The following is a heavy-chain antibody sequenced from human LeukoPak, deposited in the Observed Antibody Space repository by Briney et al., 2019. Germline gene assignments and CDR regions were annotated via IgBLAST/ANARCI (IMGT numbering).Heavy chain of an antibody. V-gene: IGHV3-20*04. Sequence: VGSLSLPWGASGLNFDEYGMNLVLEAPGKGLEWVSGINWNGGSTGYVDSVKGRFTISRDNAKSSLYLQMNSLRADDTALYYCARVWVGYQWELGATDYWGQGTLVTVSS. CDR3: ARVWVGYQWELGATDY. J-gene: IGHJ4*02. D-gene: IGHD1-26*01. CDR2: INWNGGST. CDR1: GLNFDEYG.